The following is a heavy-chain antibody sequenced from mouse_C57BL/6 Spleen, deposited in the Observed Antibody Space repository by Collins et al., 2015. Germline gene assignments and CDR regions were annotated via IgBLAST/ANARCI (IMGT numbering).Heavy chain of an antibody. Sequence: VKQTPGQGLEWIGFIYPGNGDTSYNQKFKGKATLIVDKSSSTAYMQLSSLTSEDSAVYFCARTYYDYDGGFAYWGLGTLVTVSA. J-gene: IGHJ3*01. CDR2: IYPGNGDT. CDR3: ARTYYDYDGGFAY. V-gene: IGHV1-12*01. D-gene: IGHD2-4*01.